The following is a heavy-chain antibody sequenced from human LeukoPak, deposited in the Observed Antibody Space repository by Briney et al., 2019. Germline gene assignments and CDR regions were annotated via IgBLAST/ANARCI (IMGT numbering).Heavy chain of an antibody. Sequence: GGSLRLSCAASGFAFNDYAMHWVRQVPGKGLEWVSGITWNSGSIGYAHSVKGRFTISRDNAKKFLYLQMNSLRAEDTALYYCSIMNNGGFDYWGQGTLVTVSS. CDR1: GFAFNDYA. CDR2: ITWNSGSI. J-gene: IGHJ4*02. V-gene: IGHV3-9*01. CDR3: SIMNNGGFDY. D-gene: IGHD3-16*01.